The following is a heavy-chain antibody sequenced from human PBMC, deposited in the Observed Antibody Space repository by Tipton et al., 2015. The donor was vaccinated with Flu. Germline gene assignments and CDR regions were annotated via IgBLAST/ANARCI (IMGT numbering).Heavy chain of an antibody. CDR3: ARTAFFLRRHDAFDI. J-gene: IGHJ3*02. D-gene: IGHD3-3*01. V-gene: IGHV4-59*01. CDR2: IYYSGST. Sequence: GLVKPSETLSLTCTVSGGSISSYYWSWIRQPPGKGLEWIGYIYYSGSTNYNPSLKSRVTISVDTSKNQFSLKLSSVTAADTAVYYCARTAFFLRRHDAFDIWGQGTMVTVSS. CDR1: GGSISSYY.